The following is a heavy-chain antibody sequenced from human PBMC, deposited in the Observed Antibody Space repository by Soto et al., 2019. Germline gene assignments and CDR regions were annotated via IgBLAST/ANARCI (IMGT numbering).Heavy chain of an antibody. CDR1: GFTFSSHM. Sequence: GGSLRLSCAASGFTFSSHMMSWVRQAPGKGLEWVSLISGSGGSTYYADSVKGRFTISRDNSKNTLYLQMNSLRAEETAVYYCAKGGYNYGFLFDCWGQGTLVTVSS. D-gene: IGHD5-18*01. CDR3: AKGGYNYGFLFDC. CDR2: ISGSGGST. J-gene: IGHJ4*02. V-gene: IGHV3-23*01.